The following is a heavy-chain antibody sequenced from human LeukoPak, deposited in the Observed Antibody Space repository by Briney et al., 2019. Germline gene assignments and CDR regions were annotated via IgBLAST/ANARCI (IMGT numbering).Heavy chain of an antibody. CDR2: ISSSGSTI. CDR1: GFTFSSYE. J-gene: IGHJ4*02. D-gene: IGHD1-26*01. CDR3: AGPPAGSYSREDY. Sequence: PGGSLRLSCAASGFTFSSYEMNWVRQAPGKGLGWVSYISSSGSTIYYADSVKGRFTISRDNAKNSLYLQMNSLRAEDTAVYYCAGPPAGSYSREDYWGQGTLVTVSS. V-gene: IGHV3-48*03.